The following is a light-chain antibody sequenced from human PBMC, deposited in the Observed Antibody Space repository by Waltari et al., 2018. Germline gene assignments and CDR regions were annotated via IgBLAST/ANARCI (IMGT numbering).Light chain of an antibody. CDR1: QGVYPW. CDR2: KAS. V-gene: IGKV1-5*03. J-gene: IGKJ4*01. CDR3: QHYVSYSVA. Sequence: DIQMTQPPSTLSAFLGDRVTITCRASQGVYPWLAWYQQKPGKAPKLLISKASNLRSWVPSRFSGRGFGTEFTLTISSLQPDDVATYYCQHYVSYSVAFGGGTKVELK.